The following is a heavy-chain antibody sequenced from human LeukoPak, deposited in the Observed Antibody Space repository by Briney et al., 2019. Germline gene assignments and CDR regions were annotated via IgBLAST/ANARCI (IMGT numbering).Heavy chain of an antibody. CDR1: GGTFSRYA. J-gene: IGHJ4*02. V-gene: IGHV1-69*13. CDR2: IIPIFGTA. Sequence: SVKVSCKASGGTFSRYAISWVRQAPGQGLEWMGGIIPIFGTANYAQKFQGRVTITADESTSTAYMELSSLRSEDTAVYYCARVPDYYDTSGQDYWGQGTLVTVSS. D-gene: IGHD3-22*01. CDR3: ARVPDYYDTSGQDY.